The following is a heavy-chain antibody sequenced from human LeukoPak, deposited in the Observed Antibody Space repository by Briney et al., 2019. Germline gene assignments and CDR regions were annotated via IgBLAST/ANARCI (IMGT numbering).Heavy chain of an antibody. J-gene: IGHJ6*02. D-gene: IGHD6-13*01. CDR2: ISSSSSTI. CDR3: AKDMELYSSSSYGMDV. CDR1: GFTFSDYY. V-gene: IGHV3-11*01. Sequence: GGSLRLSCAASGFTFSDYYMSWIRQAPGKGLEWVSYISSSSSTIYYADSVKGRFTISRDNAKNSLYLQMNSLRAEDTALYYCAKDMELYSSSSYGMDVWGQGTTVTVSS.